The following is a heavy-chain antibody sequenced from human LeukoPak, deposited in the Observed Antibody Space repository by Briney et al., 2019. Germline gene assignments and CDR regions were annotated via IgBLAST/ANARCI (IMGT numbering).Heavy chain of an antibody. CDR1: GFTFSSYG. J-gene: IGHJ4*02. D-gene: IGHD6-6*01. CDR2: IRYDGSNK. Sequence: RGSLRLSCAASGFTFSSYGMHWVRQAPGKGLEWVAFIRYDGSNKYYADSVKGRFTISRDNSKNTLYLQMNSLRAEDTAVYYCAKDKRYSSSGVDYWGQGTLVTVSS. CDR3: AKDKRYSSSGVDY. V-gene: IGHV3-30*02.